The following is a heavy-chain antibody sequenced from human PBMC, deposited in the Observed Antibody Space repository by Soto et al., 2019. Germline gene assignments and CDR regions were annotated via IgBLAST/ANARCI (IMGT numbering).Heavy chain of an antibody. CDR2: ISTYNGNT. V-gene: IGHV1-18*01. Sequence: QVQLVQSGAEVKKPGASVTVSCKGSGYSFITYGMSWVRQAPGQGLEWVGWISTYNGNTKYVESLQGRVTMTTDTTTSTAYMELRSLRSDDTAVYYCARGPTDYYDKSGDYCLDYWGQGTLVTVSP. CDR1: GYSFITYG. CDR3: ARGPTDYYDKSGDYCLDY. D-gene: IGHD3-22*01. J-gene: IGHJ4*02.